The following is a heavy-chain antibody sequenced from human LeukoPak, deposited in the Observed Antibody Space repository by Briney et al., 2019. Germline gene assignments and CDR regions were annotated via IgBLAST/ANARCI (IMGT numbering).Heavy chain of an antibody. Sequence: SETLSLTCAVSGGSFSGYYWSWIRQPPGKGLEWVGEINHSGSTNYNPSLKSRVTISVDTSKNQFSLKLSSVTAADTAVYYCARQGRFYDFWSGSDFDYWGQGTLVTVSS. CDR3: ARQGRFYDFWSGSDFDY. J-gene: IGHJ4*02. V-gene: IGHV4-34*01. D-gene: IGHD3-3*01. CDR2: INHSGST. CDR1: GGSFSGYY.